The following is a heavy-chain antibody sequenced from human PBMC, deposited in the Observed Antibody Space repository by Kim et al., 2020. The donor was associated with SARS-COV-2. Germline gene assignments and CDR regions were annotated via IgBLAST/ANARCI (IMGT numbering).Heavy chain of an antibody. CDR2: ISSSSSYI. Sequence: GGSLRLSCAASGFTFSSYSMNWVRQAPGQGLEWVSSISSSSSYIYYADLVKGRFTISRDNAKNSSYLQMNSLRAEDTAVYYCASTRGRDYGDYTFDYWR. D-gene: IGHD4-17*01. J-gene: IGHJ4*01. CDR3: ASTRGRDYGDYTFDY. CDR1: GFTFSSYS. V-gene: IGHV3-21*01.